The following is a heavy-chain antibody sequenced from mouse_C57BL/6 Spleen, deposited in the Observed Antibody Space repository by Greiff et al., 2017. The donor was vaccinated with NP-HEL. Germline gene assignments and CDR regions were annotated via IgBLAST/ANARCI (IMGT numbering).Heavy chain of an antibody. V-gene: IGHV1-52*01. CDR1: GYTFTSYW. D-gene: IGHD3-3*01. CDR3: ARGGGSGLYY. CDR2: IDPSDSET. J-gene: IGHJ2*01. Sequence: QVQLQQPGAELVRPGSSVKLSCKASGYTFTSYWMHWVKQKPIQGLEWIGNIDPSDSETHYNQKFKDKATLTVDKSSSTAYMQLSSQTSEGSAVYYWARGGGSGLYYWGQGTTLTVSS.